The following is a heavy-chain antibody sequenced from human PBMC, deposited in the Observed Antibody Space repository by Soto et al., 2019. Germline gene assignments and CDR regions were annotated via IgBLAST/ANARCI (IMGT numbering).Heavy chain of an antibody. D-gene: IGHD3-10*01. CDR3: AKDRGYYGSGGPLDY. J-gene: IGHJ4*02. V-gene: IGHV3-23*01. CDR1: GFTFSSYA. Sequence: EVQLLESGGGLVQPGGSLRLSCAASGFTFSSYAMSWVRQAPGKGLEWVSGISGSGGSTYYADSVKGRFTISRDNSKNTLYLQRNSVRAEDTAVYYGAKDRGYYGSGGPLDYWGQGTLVTVSS. CDR2: ISGSGGST.